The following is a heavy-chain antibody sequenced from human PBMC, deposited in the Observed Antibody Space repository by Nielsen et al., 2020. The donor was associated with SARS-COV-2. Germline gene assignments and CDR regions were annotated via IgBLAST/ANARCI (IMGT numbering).Heavy chain of an antibody. D-gene: IGHD2-2*01. Sequence: GGSLRLSCAASGFTFSSYAMHWVRQAPGKGLEWVAVISYDGSNKYYADSVKGRLTISRDNSKNTLYLQMNSLRAEDTAAYYCARERLVPAAMRYYYYGMDVWGQGTTVTVSS. CDR3: ARERLVPAAMRYYYYGMDV. J-gene: IGHJ6*02. CDR1: GFTFSSYA. CDR2: ISYDGSNK. V-gene: IGHV3-30-3*01.